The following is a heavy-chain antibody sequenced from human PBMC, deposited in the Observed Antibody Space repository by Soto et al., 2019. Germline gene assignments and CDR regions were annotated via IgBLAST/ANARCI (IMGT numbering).Heavy chain of an antibody. Sequence: SETLSLTCAVYGGSFSGYYWSWIRQPPGKGLEWIGEINHSGSTNYNPSLKSRVTISVDTSKNQFSLKLSSVTAADTAVYYCGVGHRDEGYLDVWGKGTTVTVSS. D-gene: IGHD2-21*01. CDR3: GVGHRDEGYLDV. CDR1: GGSFSGYY. CDR2: INHSGST. V-gene: IGHV4-34*01. J-gene: IGHJ6*03.